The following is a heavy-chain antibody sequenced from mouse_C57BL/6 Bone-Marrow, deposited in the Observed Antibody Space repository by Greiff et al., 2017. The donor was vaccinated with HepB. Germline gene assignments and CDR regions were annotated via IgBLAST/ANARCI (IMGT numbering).Heavy chain of an antibody. D-gene: IGHD1-1*01. CDR1: GYTFTSYW. Sequence: VQLQQPGAELVKPGASVKLSCKASGYTFTSYWMHWVKQRPGQGLEWIGMIHPNSGSTNYNEKFKSKATLTVDKSSSTAYMQLSSLTSEDSAVYYCASIYYGSMGWYFDVWGTGTTVTVSS. J-gene: IGHJ1*03. CDR2: IHPNSGST. CDR3: ASIYYGSMGWYFDV. V-gene: IGHV1-64*01.